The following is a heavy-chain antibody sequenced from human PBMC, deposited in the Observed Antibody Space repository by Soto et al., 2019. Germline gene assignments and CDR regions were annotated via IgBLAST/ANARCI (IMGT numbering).Heavy chain of an antibody. D-gene: IGHD3-22*01. Sequence: GGSLRLSCAASGFTFSSYCMHWVRQAPGKGLEWVAVIWYDGSNKYYADSVKGRFTISRDNSKNTLYLQMNSLRAEDTAVYYCARDYYDSSGYVPNYYFDYWGQGTLVTVSS. CDR3: ARDYYDSSGYVPNYYFDY. CDR1: GFTFSSYC. V-gene: IGHV3-33*01. J-gene: IGHJ4*02. CDR2: IWYDGSNK.